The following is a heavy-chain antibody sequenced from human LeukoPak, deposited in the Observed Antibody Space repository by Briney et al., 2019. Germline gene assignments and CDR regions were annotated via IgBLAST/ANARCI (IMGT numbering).Heavy chain of an antibody. J-gene: IGHJ4*02. CDR2: INPNSGGT. V-gene: IGHV1-2*02. CDR3: ARDSYMGVTEGYGY. CDR1: GYTFTGYY. D-gene: IGHD2-15*01. Sequence: PVASVKVSCKASGYTFTGYYMHWVRQAPGQGLEWMGWINPNSGGTNYAQKFQGRVTMTRDTSISTAYMELSRLRSDDTAVYYCARDSYMGVTEGYGYWGQGTLVTVSS.